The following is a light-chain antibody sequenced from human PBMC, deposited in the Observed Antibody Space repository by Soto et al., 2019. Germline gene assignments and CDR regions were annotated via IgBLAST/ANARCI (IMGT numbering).Light chain of an antibody. CDR1: SSDVGGYNY. Sequence: QSVLTQPPSASGSPGQSVTISCTGSSSDVGGYNYVSWYQQHPGKAPKLMIYEFSKRPSGVPDRLSGSKSGNTASLTVSGLQAEDEADYYCSSYGGSNTVVFGGGTKVTVL. CDR2: EFS. J-gene: IGLJ2*01. CDR3: SSYGGSNTVV. V-gene: IGLV2-8*01.